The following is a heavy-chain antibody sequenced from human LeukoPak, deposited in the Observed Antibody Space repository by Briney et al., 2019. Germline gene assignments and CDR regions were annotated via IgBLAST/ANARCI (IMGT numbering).Heavy chain of an antibody. Sequence: ASVKVSCKASGGTFSSYAISWVRQAPGQGLEWMGIINPTGGSTSYAQKFQGRVTMTTDTSTGTVYMELSSLRSEDTAVYYCARDHSTGGNWGQGTLVTVSS. CDR2: INPTGGST. CDR3: ARDHSTGGN. V-gene: IGHV1-46*01. J-gene: IGHJ4*02. D-gene: IGHD2-8*02. CDR1: GGTFSSYA.